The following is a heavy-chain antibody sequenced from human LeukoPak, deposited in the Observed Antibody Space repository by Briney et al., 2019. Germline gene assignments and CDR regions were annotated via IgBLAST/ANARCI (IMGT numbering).Heavy chain of an antibody. V-gene: IGHV3-66*01. D-gene: IGHD6-19*01. CDR1: GFKVNNIH. Sequence: GSLRLSCAASGFKVNNIHMSWVRQAPGRGLEWVSVFYGGGGIYYADSVQGRFTISRDNSKNTVYLQMNNLRGDDSALYYCVRDLAGAFDFWGQGTPVKVSS. CDR3: VRDLAGAFDF. J-gene: IGHJ4*02. CDR2: FYGGGGI.